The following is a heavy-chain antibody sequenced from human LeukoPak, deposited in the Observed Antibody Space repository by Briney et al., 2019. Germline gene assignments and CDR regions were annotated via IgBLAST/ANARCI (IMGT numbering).Heavy chain of an antibody. D-gene: IGHD4-17*01. CDR1: GYTFTSYY. V-gene: IGHV1-46*01. CDR3: ARATPHYGDYEGYYFDY. Sequence: ASVKVSCKASGYTFTSYYMHWVRQAPGQGLEWMGIINPSGGSTSYAQKFQGRVTMTRDTSTSTVYMELSSLRYEDTAVYYCARATPHYGDYEGYYFDYWGQGTLVTVSS. J-gene: IGHJ4*02. CDR2: INPSGGST.